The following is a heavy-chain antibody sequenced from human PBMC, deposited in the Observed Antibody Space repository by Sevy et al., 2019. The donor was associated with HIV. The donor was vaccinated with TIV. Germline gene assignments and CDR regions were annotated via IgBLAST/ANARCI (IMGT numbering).Heavy chain of an antibody. CDR1: GYSFSSND. CDR2: ISTQNGNT. D-gene: IGHD3-3*01. J-gene: IGHJ4*02. Sequence: ASVKVSCKASGYSFSSNDIIWVRQAPGQGLEWMGWISTQNGNTNYGQNFQGRVTMTTDTSTSTVYMDLRSLRSDDTAVYFCARRGRWTYNDLWSGSPDYWGQGTLVTVSS. CDR3: ARRGRWTYNDLWSGSPDY. V-gene: IGHV1-18*01.